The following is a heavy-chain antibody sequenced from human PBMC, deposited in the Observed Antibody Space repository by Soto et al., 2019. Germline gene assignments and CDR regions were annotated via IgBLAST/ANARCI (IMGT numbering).Heavy chain of an antibody. V-gene: IGHV4-4*02. CDR3: AREANAFDI. J-gene: IGHJ3*02. CDR2: ISPSGST. CDR1: GGSISSTNW. Sequence: SETLSLTCAVSGGSISSTNWWSWVRQPPGKGLEWIGEISPSGSTNYNPSLKSRVTVSVDKSKNQFSLNLTSVTAADTAVYYCAREANAFDIWGQGTMVTVSS.